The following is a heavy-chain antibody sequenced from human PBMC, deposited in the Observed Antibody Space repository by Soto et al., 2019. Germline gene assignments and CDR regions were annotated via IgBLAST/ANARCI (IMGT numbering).Heavy chain of an antibody. Sequence: QVQLQESGPGLVKPSQTLSLTCTVSGASMSSGGYYWTWIRQSPGKGLEWIGYIYYSGSTYYNPSLESRVAISLATSRSQFSLTLHSVTAADTAIYYCARDRHTNSFDPWGQGTLVTVSS. CDR2: IYYSGST. V-gene: IGHV4-31*03. J-gene: IGHJ5*02. D-gene: IGHD6-6*01. CDR3: ARDRHTNSFDP. CDR1: GASMSSGGYY.